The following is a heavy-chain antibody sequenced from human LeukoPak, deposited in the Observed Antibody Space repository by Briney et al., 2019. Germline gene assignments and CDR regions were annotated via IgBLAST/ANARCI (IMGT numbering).Heavy chain of an antibody. J-gene: IGHJ5*02. D-gene: IGHD6-13*01. CDR1: GFIFTDSW. V-gene: IGHV3-53*01. Sequence: PGGSLRLSCAASGFIFTDSWMSWVRQAPGKGLEWVSVMYSGGDTYYANSVKGRFTFSRDISKNTLFLQMNGLTTEDTAMYYCARDAPQVPAAGVLASWGQGTLVTVSS. CDR2: MYSGGDT. CDR3: ARDAPQVPAAGVLAS.